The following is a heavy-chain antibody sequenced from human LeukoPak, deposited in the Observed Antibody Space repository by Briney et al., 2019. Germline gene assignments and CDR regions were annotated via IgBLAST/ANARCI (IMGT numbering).Heavy chain of an antibody. V-gene: IGHV3-30-3*01. Sequence: PGRSLRLSCAASGFTFSSYAMHWVRQAPGKGLEWVAVISYDGSNKYYADSVKGRFTISRDNSKNTLYLQMNSLRAEETAVYYCARDQSTYYYYYGMDVWGQGTTVTVSS. J-gene: IGHJ6*02. CDR2: ISYDGSNK. D-gene: IGHD2-2*01. CDR1: GFTFSSYA. CDR3: ARDQSTYYYYYGMDV.